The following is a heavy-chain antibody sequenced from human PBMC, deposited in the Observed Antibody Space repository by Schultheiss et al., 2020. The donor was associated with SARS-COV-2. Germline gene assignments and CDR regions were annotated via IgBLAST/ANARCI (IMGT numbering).Heavy chain of an antibody. D-gene: IGHD3-22*01. V-gene: IGHV3-33*01. CDR2: IWYDGSNK. CDR3: ARDRFWGSYYDSSGQERYYFDY. CDR1: GFTFSSYG. Sequence: GGSLRLSCAASGFTFSSYGMHWVRQAPGKGLEWVAVIWYDGSNKYYADSVKGRFTISRDNSKNTLYLQMNSLRAEDTAVYYCARDRFWGSYYDSSGQERYYFDYWGQGTTVTVSS. J-gene: IGHJ4*03.